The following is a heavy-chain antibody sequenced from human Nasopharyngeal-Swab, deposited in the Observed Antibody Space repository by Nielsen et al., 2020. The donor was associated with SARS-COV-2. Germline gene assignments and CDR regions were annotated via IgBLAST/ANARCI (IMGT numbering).Heavy chain of an antibody. V-gene: IGHV4-30-4*01. D-gene: IGHD2-15*01. CDR3: AREGNCSGGSCYSYFDY. Sequence: WIRQPPGKGLEWIGYIYYSGSTYYNPSLKSRVTISVDTSKNQFSLKLSSVTAADTAVYYCAREGNCSGGSCYSYFDYWGQGTLVTGLL. J-gene: IGHJ4*02. CDR2: IYYSGST.